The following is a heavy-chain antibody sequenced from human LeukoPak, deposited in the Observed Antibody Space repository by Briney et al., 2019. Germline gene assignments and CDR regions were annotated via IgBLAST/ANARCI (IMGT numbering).Heavy chain of an antibody. CDR2: INHSGST. V-gene: IGHV4-34*01. CDR3: ARVGEVVVPAATYYYYYMDV. Sequence: SETLSLTCAVYGGSFSGYYWSWIRQPPGKGLEWIGEINHSGSTNYNPSLKSRVTISVDTSKNQFSLKLSSVTAADTAVYYCARVGEVVVPAATYYYYYMDVWGKGTTVTISS. CDR1: GGSFSGYY. D-gene: IGHD2-2*01. J-gene: IGHJ6*03.